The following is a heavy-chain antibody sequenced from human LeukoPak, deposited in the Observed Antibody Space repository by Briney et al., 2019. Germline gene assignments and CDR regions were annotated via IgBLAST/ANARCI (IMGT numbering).Heavy chain of an antibody. CDR3: GVVY. CDR1: GFTFSTSW. V-gene: IGHV3-7*01. Sequence: GGTLRLSCAASGFTFSTSWMNWVRQAPGKGLEWVANINQDGSEKYYVDSVKGRFSISRDNAKNSLYLQMNSLRAEDTAVYYCGVVYWGQGILVTVSS. J-gene: IGHJ4*02. CDR2: INQDGSEK.